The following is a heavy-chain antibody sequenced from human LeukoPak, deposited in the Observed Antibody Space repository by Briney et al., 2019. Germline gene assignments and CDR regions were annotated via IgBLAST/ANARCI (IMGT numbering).Heavy chain of an antibody. V-gene: IGHV1-69*13. CDR3: ARGWEYSSPDY. J-gene: IGHJ4*02. CDR2: IIPIFGTA. CDR1: GYTFTSYA. D-gene: IGHD6-6*01. Sequence: SVKVSCKASGYTFTSYAISWVRQAPGQGLEWMGGIIPIFGTANHAQKFQGRVTITADESTSTAYMELSSLRSEDTAVYYCARGWEYSSPDYWGQGTLVTVSS.